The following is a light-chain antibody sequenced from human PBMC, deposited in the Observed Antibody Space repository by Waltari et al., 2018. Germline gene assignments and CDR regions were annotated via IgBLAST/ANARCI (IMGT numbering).Light chain of an antibody. CDR2: GNN. CDR3: QSYDSSLGGSRV. CDR1: SSNIGAGHD. V-gene: IGLV1-40*01. J-gene: IGLJ1*01. Sequence: QSVLTQPPSVSGAPGQRVTISCTGSSSNIGAGHDVHRYQHPPGTAPNLLIYGNNNRPSGVPDRFSGSKSGTSASLGITGLQAEDEADYYCQSYDSSLGGSRVFGTGTKVTVL.